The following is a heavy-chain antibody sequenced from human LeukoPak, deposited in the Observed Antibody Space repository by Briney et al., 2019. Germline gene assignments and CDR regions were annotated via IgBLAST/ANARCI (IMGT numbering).Heavy chain of an antibody. J-gene: IGHJ3*02. CDR2: IYYSGST. Sequence: SETLFLTCTVSGGSISGSSNYWGWIRQPPGKGLEWIGSIYYSGSTYYNPSLKSRVTISVDTSKNQFSLKLSSVTAADTAVYYCARDTWGSEDDAFDIWGQGTMVTVSS. CDR1: GGSISGSSNY. CDR3: ARDTWGSEDDAFDI. V-gene: IGHV4-39*07. D-gene: IGHD7-27*01.